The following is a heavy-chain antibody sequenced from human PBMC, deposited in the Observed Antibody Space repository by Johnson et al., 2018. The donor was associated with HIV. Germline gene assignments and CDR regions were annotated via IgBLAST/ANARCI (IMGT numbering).Heavy chain of an antibody. J-gene: IGHJ3*02. D-gene: IGHD2-21*02. V-gene: IGHV3-23*04. CDR1: GFTVSSNY. CDR3: TAPVVVTHLDAFDM. Sequence: VQLVESGGGVVQPGRSLRLSCAASGFTVSSNYMSWVRQAPGKGLEWVSAISGTGGTTYYADSVKGRSTISRDNSKNTLYLQMNSLRAEDTAVYYCTAPVVVTHLDAFDMWGQGTMVTVSS. CDR2: ISGTGGTT.